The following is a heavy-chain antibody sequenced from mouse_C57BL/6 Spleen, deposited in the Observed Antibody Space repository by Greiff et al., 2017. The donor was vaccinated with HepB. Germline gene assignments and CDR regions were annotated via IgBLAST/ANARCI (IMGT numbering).Heavy chain of an antibody. Sequence: EVQLQQSGAELVRPGSSVKMSCKTSGYTFTSYGINWVKQRPGQGLEWIGYIYLGNGYTEYNEKFKGKATLTSDTSSSTAYMQLSSLTSEDSSIYFCASEDAFDYWGQGTTLTVSS. V-gene: IGHV1-58*01. CDR3: ASEDAFDY. CDR1: GYTFTSYG. J-gene: IGHJ2*01. CDR2: IYLGNGYT.